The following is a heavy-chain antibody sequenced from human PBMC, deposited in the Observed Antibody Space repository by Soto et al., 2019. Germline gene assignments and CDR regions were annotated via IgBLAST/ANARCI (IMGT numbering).Heavy chain of an antibody. J-gene: IGHJ4*02. V-gene: IGHV3-30*18. CDR1: GFTFSSYG. Sequence: QVQLVESGGGVVQPGRSLRLSCAASGFTFSSYGMHWVRQAPGKGLEWVAVISYDGSNKYYADSVKGRFTISRDNSKNTLYLQMNSLRAEDTAAYYCAKDLLDGDYGCDYWGQGTLVTVSS. CDR3: AKDLLDGDYGCDY. CDR2: ISYDGSNK. D-gene: IGHD4-17*01.